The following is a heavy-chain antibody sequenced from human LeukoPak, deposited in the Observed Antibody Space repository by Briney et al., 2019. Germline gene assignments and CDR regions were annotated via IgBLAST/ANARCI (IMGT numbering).Heavy chain of an antibody. CDR1: GGSISSGSYY. V-gene: IGHV4-61*02. CDR3: AREEGCSSTSCYTGLPFQH. Sequence: SETLSLTCTVSGGSISSGSYYWRWIRQPAGKGLERIGGIYTSGSTHYNPSLKSRVTISVDTSKNQFSLKLSSVTAADTAVYYCAREEGCSSTSCYTGLPFQHWGQGTLVTVSS. CDR2: IYTSGST. D-gene: IGHD2-2*02. J-gene: IGHJ1*01.